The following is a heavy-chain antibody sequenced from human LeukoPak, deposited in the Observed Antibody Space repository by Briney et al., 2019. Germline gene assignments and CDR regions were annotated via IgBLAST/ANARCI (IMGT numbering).Heavy chain of an antibody. D-gene: IGHD6-13*01. J-gene: IGHJ4*02. Sequence: GASVKVSCKASGYTFATYYMHWVRQAPGQGLEWMGVINPSSGSTNYAQNFQGRVTMTRDTSTSTVYMELSSLRSEDTAMYYCAREHSSSWDQFDYWDQGTLVTVSS. V-gene: IGHV1-46*01. CDR1: GYTFATYY. CDR3: AREHSSSWDQFDY. CDR2: INPSSGST.